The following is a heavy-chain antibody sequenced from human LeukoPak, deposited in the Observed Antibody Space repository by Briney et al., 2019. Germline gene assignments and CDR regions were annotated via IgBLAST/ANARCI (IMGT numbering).Heavy chain of an antibody. CDR2: ISAYNGNT. CDR3: ARAHYYYYYMDV. V-gene: IGHV1-18*01. Sequence: ASVKVSRKASGYTFTSYGISWVRQAPGQGREWMGWISAYNGNTNYAQKLQGRVTMTTDTSTSTAYMELRSLRSDDTAVYYCARAHYYYYYMDVWGKGTTVTVSS. CDR1: GYTFTSYG. J-gene: IGHJ6*03.